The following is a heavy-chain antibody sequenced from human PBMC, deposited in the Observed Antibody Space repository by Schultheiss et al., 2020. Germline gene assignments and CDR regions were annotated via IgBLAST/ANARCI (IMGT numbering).Heavy chain of an antibody. D-gene: IGHD2-15*01. V-gene: IGHV4-34*01. CDR3: ARGAVVVVAATYYYGMDV. J-gene: IGHJ6*02. CDR1: GFTFSSYS. Sequence: GSLRLSCAASGFTFSSYSMNWVRQAPGKGLEWIGEINHSGSTNYNPSLKSRVTISVDTSKNQFSLKLSSVTAADTAVYYCARGAVVVVAATYYYGMDVWGQGTTVT. CDR2: INHSGST.